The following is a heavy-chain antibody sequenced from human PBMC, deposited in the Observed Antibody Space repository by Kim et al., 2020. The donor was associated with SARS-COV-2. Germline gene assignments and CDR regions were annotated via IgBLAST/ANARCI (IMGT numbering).Heavy chain of an antibody. Sequence: GGSLRLSCAASGFVFSSFGIYWVRQAPGKGLEWMAVISDDGISKYYADSVKGRFTISRDNSKNTVYLQVSRLRVEDTAVYYCARGDGNNLNYVTYFRYG. CDR3: ARGDGNNLNYVTYFRYG. V-gene: IGHV3-30*03. J-gene: IGHJ6*01. CDR2: ISDDGISK. D-gene: IGHD1-7*01. CDR1: GFVFSSFG.